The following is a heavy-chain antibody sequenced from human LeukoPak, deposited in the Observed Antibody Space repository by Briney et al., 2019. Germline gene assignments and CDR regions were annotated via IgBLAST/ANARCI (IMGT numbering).Heavy chain of an antibody. CDR1: GFTFSSYA. V-gene: IGHV3-23*01. D-gene: IGHD3-16*02. CDR3: AKNPYDYVWGSYRSLFDY. Sequence: GGSLRLSCAASGFTFSSYAMSWVRQAPGKGLEWVSAISGSGGSTYYADSVKGRSTISRDNSKNTLYLQMNSLRAEDTAVYYCAKNPYDYVWGSYRSLFDYWGQGTLVTVSS. CDR2: ISGSGGST. J-gene: IGHJ4*02.